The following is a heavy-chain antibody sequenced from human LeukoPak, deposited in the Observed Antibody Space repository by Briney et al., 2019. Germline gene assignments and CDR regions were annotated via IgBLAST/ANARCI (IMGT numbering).Heavy chain of an antibody. CDR2: IRYDGSSK. CDR1: GFIFSSYG. CDR3: AKGHGTRYLESLSIEY. J-gene: IGHJ4*02. V-gene: IGHV3-30*02. Sequence: PGGSLRLSCAASGFIFSSYGMHWVRQAPGKGLEWVAFIRYDGSSKNYADSVKGRFTISRGNSKNTVYLQMNSLRAEDTAVYYCAKGHGTRYLESLSIEYWGQGTLVTVSS. D-gene: IGHD3-3*01.